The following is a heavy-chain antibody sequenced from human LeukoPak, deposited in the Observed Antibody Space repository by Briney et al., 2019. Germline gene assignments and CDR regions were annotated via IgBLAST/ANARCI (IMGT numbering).Heavy chain of an antibody. CDR1: GYTFTSYF. CDR3: ARDSADYGDYDY. V-gene: IGHV1-46*01. Sequence: ASVKVSCKASGYTFTSYFMHWVRQAPGQGLDWMGIINPSGGSTSYAQKFQGRVTVTRDTSTSTVYMELSSLRSEDTAVYYCARDSADYGDYDYWGQGTLVTVSS. J-gene: IGHJ4*02. CDR2: INPSGGST. D-gene: IGHD4-17*01.